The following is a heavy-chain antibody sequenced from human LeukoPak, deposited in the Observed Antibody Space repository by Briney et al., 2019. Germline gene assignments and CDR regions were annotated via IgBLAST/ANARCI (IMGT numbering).Heavy chain of an antibody. V-gene: IGHV4-59*08. J-gene: IGHJ6*02. D-gene: IGHD6-13*01. CDR3: AKQSSRRGLDV. CDR1: GGAFRRRY. CDR2: IYYSGST. Sequence: PSETLSLTCTVWGGAFRRRYSRDIRQPPGKGLEWIGYIYYSGSTNYNPSLKSRVTISVDTSKNQFSLKLSSVTAADTSAYYCAKQSSRRGLDVWGQGTTVTVSS.